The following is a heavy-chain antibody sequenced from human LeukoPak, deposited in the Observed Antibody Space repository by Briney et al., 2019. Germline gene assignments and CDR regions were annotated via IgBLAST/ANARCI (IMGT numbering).Heavy chain of an antibody. Sequence: SGGSLRLSCAASGCTFSSYAMSWVRQAPGKGLEWVSSVSGNGGITYYADSMKGRFTISRDNSKNPLFLQMSSLRGEDTAVYYCAKGAYYYDSGHAFDSWGQGVMVTVSS. D-gene: IGHD3-22*01. CDR1: GCTFSSYA. CDR2: VSGNGGIT. CDR3: AKGAYYYDSGHAFDS. J-gene: IGHJ3*02. V-gene: IGHV3-23*01.